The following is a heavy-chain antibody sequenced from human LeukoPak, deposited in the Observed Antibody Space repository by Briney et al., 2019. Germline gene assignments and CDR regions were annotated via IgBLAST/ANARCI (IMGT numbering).Heavy chain of an antibody. V-gene: IGHV1-69*13. CDR2: IIPIFGTA. CDR1: GYSFTSYY. J-gene: IGHJ4*02. D-gene: IGHD1-14*01. Sequence: SVKVSCKASGYSFTSYYMQWVRQAPGQGLEWMGGIIPIFGTANYAQKFQGRVTITADESTSTAYMELNSLRAEDTAVYYCAKRAGSTYYRWTFDYWGQGTLVTVSS. CDR3: AKRAGSTYYRWTFDY.